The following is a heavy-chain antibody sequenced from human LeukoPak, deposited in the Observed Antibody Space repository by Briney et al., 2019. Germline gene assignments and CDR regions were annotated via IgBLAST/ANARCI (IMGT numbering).Heavy chain of an antibody. CDR3: ARVSGWYGAYFDY. CDR2: IKQDGSEK. D-gene: IGHD6-19*01. Sequence: GGSLRLSCAAYGFTLSSYWMIWVRQAPGKGLESVANIKQDGSEKYYVDSVKGRFTISRDNDKNSLYLQMNSLRAEDTAVYYCARVSGWYGAYFDYWGQGTLVTVSS. J-gene: IGHJ4*02. V-gene: IGHV3-7*01. CDR1: GFTLSSYW.